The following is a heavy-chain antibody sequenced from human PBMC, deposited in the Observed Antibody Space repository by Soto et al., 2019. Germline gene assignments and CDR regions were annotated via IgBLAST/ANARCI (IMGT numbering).Heavy chain of an antibody. D-gene: IGHD4-17*01. CDR3: ARDGWPYGDYVNYYYYYGMDV. CDR2: INAGNGNT. J-gene: IGHJ6*02. Sequence: GASVKVSCKASGCTFTSYAMHWVRQAPGQRLEWMGWINAGNGNTKYSQKFQGRVTITRDTSASTAYMELSSLRSEDTAVYYCARDGWPYGDYVNYYYYYGMDVWGQGTTVTVSS. CDR1: GCTFTSYA. V-gene: IGHV1-3*01.